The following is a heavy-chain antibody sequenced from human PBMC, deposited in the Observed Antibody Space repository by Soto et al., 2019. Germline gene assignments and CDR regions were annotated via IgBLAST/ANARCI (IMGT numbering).Heavy chain of an antibody. Sequence: LRLSCAASGFTFSTYSMNWVRQAPGKGLEWVSSISSSSTIYYADSVKGRFTISRDNVQNSLYLQMHSLRAEDTAVYYCARELEGYNPPPGMDVWGQGTTVTVSS. CDR3: ARELEGYNPPPGMDV. CDR2: ISSSSTI. J-gene: IGHJ6*02. D-gene: IGHD1-1*01. V-gene: IGHV3-48*01. CDR1: GFTFSTYS.